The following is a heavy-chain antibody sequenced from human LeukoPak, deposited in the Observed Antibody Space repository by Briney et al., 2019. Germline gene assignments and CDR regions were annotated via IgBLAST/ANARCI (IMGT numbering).Heavy chain of an antibody. Sequence: GGSLRLSCAASGFTFSTYSMNWVRQAPGKGLEWVSSISTSSTYIYYADSVKSRFTISRDNAKNSLYLQMNSLRAEDTAVYYCARHEPVITLSSYYYGMDVWGPGTTVTVSS. CDR1: GFTFSTYS. V-gene: IGHV3-21*01. CDR2: ISTSSTYI. J-gene: IGHJ6*02. CDR3: ARHEPVITLSSYYYGMDV. D-gene: IGHD1-14*01.